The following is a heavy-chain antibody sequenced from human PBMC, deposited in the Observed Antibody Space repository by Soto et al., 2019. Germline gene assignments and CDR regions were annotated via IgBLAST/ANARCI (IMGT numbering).Heavy chain of an antibody. V-gene: IGHV2-5*05. CDR3: AHRFDWYYFYS. CDR1: GFSLKTSDVG. J-gene: IGHJ4*02. Sequence: ITLKESGPTLVQPTQTLTLTCTFSGFSLKTSDVGVGWIRQPPGKALEWLALIYWDDDKRFGPSLTSRLTIHQDASKNQVVLTLSNIDPVDTATYFCAHRFDWYYFYSCGQGTLVTVSS. CDR2: IYWDDDK. D-gene: IGHD3-9*01.